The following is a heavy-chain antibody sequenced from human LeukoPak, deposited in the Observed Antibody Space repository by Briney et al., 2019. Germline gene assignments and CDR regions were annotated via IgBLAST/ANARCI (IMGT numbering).Heavy chain of an antibody. J-gene: IGHJ3*01. CDR1: GFTLSDHL. CDR3: ARDGAEGDDSAFDV. D-gene: IGHD3-22*01. CDR2: RRSKSKKYTT. Sequence: GGSLRPSCAASGFTLSDHLMDWVRQAPGKGLEWIGRRRSKSKKYTTEYAASVKGRFSISGDESRNSMFLQLNSLKTEDTAMYYCARDGAEGDDSAFDVWGQGTMVTVSS. V-gene: IGHV3-72*01.